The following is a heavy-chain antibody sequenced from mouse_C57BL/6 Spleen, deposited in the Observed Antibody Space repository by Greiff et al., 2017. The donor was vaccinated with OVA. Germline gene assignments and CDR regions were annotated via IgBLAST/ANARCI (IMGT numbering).Heavy chain of an antibody. V-gene: IGHV1-82*01. Sequence: QVQLKQSGPELVKPGASVKISCKASGYAFSSSWMNWVKQRPGKGLEWIGRIYPGDGDTNYNGKFKGKATLTADKSSSTAYMQLSSLTSEDSAVYFCARYYYGSSNFDYWGQGTTLTVSS. CDR1: GYAFSSSW. CDR3: ARYYYGSSNFDY. J-gene: IGHJ2*01. D-gene: IGHD1-1*01. CDR2: IYPGDGDT.